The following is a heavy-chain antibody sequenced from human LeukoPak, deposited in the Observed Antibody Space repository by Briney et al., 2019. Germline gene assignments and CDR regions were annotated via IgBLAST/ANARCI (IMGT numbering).Heavy chain of an antibody. CDR3: ARDRGSSSHYFDY. Sequence: GKSLRLSCAASGFTFRSHGMHWVRQAPGKGLEWVGVILYDGSDSYYTDSVKGRFTLSRDNSKNTLYLQMNSLRAEDTAVYFCARDRGSSSHYFDYWGQGALVTVSS. CDR2: ILYDGSDS. D-gene: IGHD6-6*01. V-gene: IGHV3-33*05. J-gene: IGHJ4*02. CDR1: GFTFRSHG.